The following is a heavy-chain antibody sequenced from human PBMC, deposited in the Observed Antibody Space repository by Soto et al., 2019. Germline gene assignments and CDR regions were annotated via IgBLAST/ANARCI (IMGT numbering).Heavy chain of an antibody. CDR2: IIPILGIA. D-gene: IGHD1-1*01. CDR1: GGTFSSYT. Sequence: VASVKVSCKASGGTFSSYTISWVRQAPGQGLEWMGRIIPILGIANYAQKFQGRVTITADKSTSTAYMELSSLRSEDTAVYYCARGTTGTNYFDYWGQGTLVTVSS. J-gene: IGHJ4*02. CDR3: ARGTTGTNYFDY. V-gene: IGHV1-69*02.